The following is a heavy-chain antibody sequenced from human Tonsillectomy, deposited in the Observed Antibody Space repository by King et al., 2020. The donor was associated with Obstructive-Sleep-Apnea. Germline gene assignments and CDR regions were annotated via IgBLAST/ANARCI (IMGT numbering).Heavy chain of an antibody. V-gene: IGHV1-18*01. CDR1: GYTFTSYG. D-gene: IGHD3-9*01. CDR3: ARGWYDILAGYYAGRDVDFDY. Sequence: QLVQSGAEVKKPGASVRVSCKASGYTFTSYGISWVRQAPGQGLEWLGWISASNGNTNYAQKLRGRVTMTTDTSTTTAYMELRSLRSDDTAVYYCARGWYDILAGYYAGRDVDFDYWGQGTLVTVSS. J-gene: IGHJ4*02. CDR2: ISASNGNT.